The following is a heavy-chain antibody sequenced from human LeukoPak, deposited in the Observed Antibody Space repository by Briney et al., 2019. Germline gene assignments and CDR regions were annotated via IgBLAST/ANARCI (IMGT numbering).Heavy chain of an antibody. CDR2: ISSSSSTI. CDR3: ARYTYYYDSSGLSYTNFDY. D-gene: IGHD3-22*01. CDR1: GFTFSSYR. J-gene: IGHJ4*02. V-gene: IGHV3-48*01. Sequence: GGSLRLSCAASGFTFSSYRMNWVRQAPGKGLEWVSYISSSSSTIYYADSVKGRFTISRDNAKNSLYLQMNSLRAEDTAVYYCARYTYYYDSSGLSYTNFDYWGQGTLVTVSS.